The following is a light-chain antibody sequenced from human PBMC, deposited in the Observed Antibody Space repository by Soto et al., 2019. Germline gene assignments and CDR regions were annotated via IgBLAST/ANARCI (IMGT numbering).Light chain of an antibody. J-gene: IGKJ4*01. Sequence: IQLTQSPSFLSASVGDTVTITCRASQSISRYLNWYQQKPGKAPKLLIFDASSLESGTPSRFSGRRSGTQFTLTINGLQPDDFATYYCQQYDNYKPLTFGGGTKVDIK. V-gene: IGKV1D-13*01. CDR2: DAS. CDR1: QSISRY. CDR3: QQYDNYKPLT.